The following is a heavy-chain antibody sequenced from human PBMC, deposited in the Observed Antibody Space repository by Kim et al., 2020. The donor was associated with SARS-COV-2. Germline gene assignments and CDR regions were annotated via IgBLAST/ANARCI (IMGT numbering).Heavy chain of an antibody. CDR3: ARVVCSGGNCYWALDY. V-gene: IGHV3-7*01. CDR2: IKVDGSTK. CDR1: GFTFSSYW. D-gene: IGHD2-15*01. Sequence: GGSLRLSCAASGFTFSSYWMTWVRQAPGKGLEWVANIKVDGSTKYYVDSVNGRFTISRDNAQNSLYLQMNGLRAEDTAVYYCARVVCSGGNCYWALDYWGQGTLVTVSS. J-gene: IGHJ4*02.